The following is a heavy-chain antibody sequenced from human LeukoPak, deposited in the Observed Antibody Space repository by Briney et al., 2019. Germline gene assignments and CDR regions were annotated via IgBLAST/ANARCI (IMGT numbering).Heavy chain of an antibody. Sequence: ASVKVSCKASGYTFTSYAMHWVRQAPGQGLEWMGWINAGNGNTKYSQKFQGRVTITRDTSASTAYMELSSLRSEDTAVYYCARAITASGWYLFLDYWGQGTLVTVSS. D-gene: IGHD6-19*01. CDR1: GYTFTSYA. V-gene: IGHV1-3*01. J-gene: IGHJ4*02. CDR2: INAGNGNT. CDR3: ARAITASGWYLFLDY.